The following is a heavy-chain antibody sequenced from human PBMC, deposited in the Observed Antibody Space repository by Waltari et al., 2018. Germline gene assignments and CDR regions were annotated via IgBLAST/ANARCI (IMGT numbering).Heavy chain of an antibody. CDR3: ARSGEMKGTVDY. J-gene: IGHJ4*02. V-gene: IGHV1-69*02. CDR1: GGTFSPYT. CDR2: IIPFLGIS. D-gene: IGHD1-1*01. Sequence: HVQLEQSGAEVTKPGSSVKVSCKASGGTFSPYTVTWVRQAPGQGLEWMGSIIPFLGISKYAQSLQARLTITVDQSTNTGYMELNNLRPEDTGVYYCARSGEMKGTVDYWGQGTLVTVSS.